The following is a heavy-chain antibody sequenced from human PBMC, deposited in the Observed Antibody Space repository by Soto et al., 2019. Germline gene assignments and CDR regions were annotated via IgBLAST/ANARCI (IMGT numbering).Heavy chain of an antibody. CDR2: ISNDGSNK. Sequence: QVQMVESGGGVVQPGRSLRLSCAASGFSFSTYGMHWVRQAPGKGLEWMAVISNDGSNKYYADSVKGRFTISSDNSKDTLLLQMNSLRGEDTAIHYCAKVIRADSTSSNFYYYSGMDVWGQGTTVTVSS. V-gene: IGHV3-30*18. CDR1: GFSFSTYG. J-gene: IGHJ6*02. D-gene: IGHD6-6*01. CDR3: AKVIRADSTSSNFYYYSGMDV.